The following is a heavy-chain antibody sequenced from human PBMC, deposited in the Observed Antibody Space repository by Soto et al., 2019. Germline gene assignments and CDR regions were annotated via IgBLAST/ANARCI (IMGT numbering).Heavy chain of an antibody. D-gene: IGHD6-6*01. V-gene: IGHV1-46*01. CDR2: VNPPAGHI. J-gene: IGHJ6*02. CDR3: ARSRQLAGDYYSYYGMDV. CDR1: GYSFTNYF. Sequence: ASVKVSCKASGYSFTNYFTHWVRQAPGQGLEWVAIVNPPAGHISYAQKFQGRISLTRDTSTNTAYLQWSSLKAPDTAMYYCARSRQLAGDYYSYYGMDVGGQGTTVTVSS.